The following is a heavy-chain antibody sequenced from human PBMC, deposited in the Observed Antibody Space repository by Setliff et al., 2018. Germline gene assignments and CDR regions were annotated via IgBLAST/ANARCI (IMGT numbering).Heavy chain of an antibody. J-gene: IGHJ6*03. CDR3: ARGEYTSLPSGVYYHMDV. CDR1: GGSISSGSYY. Sequence: PSETLSLTCTVSGGSISSGSYYWSWIRQPAGKGLEWIGHIYTSGSTNYNPSLKSRVTISVDTSKNQFSLKLSSVTAADTAAYYCARGEYTSLPSGVYYHMDVWGKGTTVTAP. CDR2: IYTSGST. D-gene: IGHD6-6*01. V-gene: IGHV4-61*09.